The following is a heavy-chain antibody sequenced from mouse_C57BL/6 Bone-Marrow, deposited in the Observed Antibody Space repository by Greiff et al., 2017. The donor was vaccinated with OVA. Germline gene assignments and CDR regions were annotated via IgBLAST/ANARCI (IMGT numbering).Heavy chain of an antibody. Sequence: QVQLKESGPGILQPSQTLSLTCSFSGFSLSTFGMGVGWIRQPSGKGLEWLAHIWWDDDKYYNPALKSRLTISKDTSKNQVSLKIANVDTADTATYYCARIEDYYGSSSYYYAMDYWGQGTSVTVSS. D-gene: IGHD1-1*01. V-gene: IGHV8-8*01. CDR1: GFSLSTFGMG. CDR3: ARIEDYYGSSSYYYAMDY. J-gene: IGHJ4*01. CDR2: IWWDDDK.